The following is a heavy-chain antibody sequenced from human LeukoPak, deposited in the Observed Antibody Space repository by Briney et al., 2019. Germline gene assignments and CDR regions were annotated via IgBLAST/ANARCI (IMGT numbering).Heavy chain of an antibody. V-gene: IGHV1-46*01. J-gene: IGHJ4*02. CDR2: INPSGGST. CDR1: GYTLTRYY. D-gene: IGHD2-15*01. CDR3: ARAYCSGGSCYRHPHYFDY. Sequence: ASVKVSCKASGYTLTRYYMHWVRQAPGQGLEWMGIINPSGGSTSYTQKFQGRVTMTRDTSTSTVYMELSSLRSEDTAVYYCARAYCSGGSCYRHPHYFDYWGQGTLVTVSS.